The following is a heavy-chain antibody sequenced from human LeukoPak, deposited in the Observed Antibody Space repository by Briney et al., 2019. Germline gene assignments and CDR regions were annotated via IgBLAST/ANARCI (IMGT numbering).Heavy chain of an antibody. J-gene: IGHJ5*02. CDR3: ARRGAGGWFDP. Sequence: SETLSLTCIVSGDSVSSGSYFWSWIRQPPGKGLEWIGYINYSGSTNYNPSLKSRVTISIDTSKNQFSLKLSSVTAADTAVYYCARRGAGGWFDPWGQGTLVTVSS. CDR2: INYSGST. D-gene: IGHD3-10*01. CDR1: GDSVSSGSYF. V-gene: IGHV4-61*01.